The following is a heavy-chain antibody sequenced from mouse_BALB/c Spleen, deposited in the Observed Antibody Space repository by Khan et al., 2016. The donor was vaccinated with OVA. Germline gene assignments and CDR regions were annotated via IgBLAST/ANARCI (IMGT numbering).Heavy chain of an antibody. V-gene: IGHV14-3*02. D-gene: IGHD1-2*01. CDR1: GFNIKDTY. J-gene: IGHJ4*01. CDR3: ARSYYGYYYAMDY. CDR2: IDPANGNT. Sequence: IQLVQSGAELVKPGASVKLSCTASGFNIKDTYMHWVKQRPEQGLEWIGRIDPANGNTKYDPKFQGKATITADTSSNTAYLQLSSLTSEDTAVYYCARSYYGYYYAMDYWGQGTSVTVSS.